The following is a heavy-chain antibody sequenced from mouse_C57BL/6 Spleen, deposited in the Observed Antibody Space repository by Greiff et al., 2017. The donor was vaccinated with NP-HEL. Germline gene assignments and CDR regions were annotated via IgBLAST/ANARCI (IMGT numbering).Heavy chain of an antibody. CDR1: GYTFTSYW. V-gene: IGHV1-7*01. J-gene: IGHJ3*01. CDR3: ASGAYDYAGGFAY. D-gene: IGHD2-4*01. CDR2: INPSSGYT. Sequence: VQLQQSGAELAKPGASVKLSCKASGYTFTSYWMHWVKQRPVQGLEWIGYINPSSGYTKYNQKFKDKATLTADKSSSTAYMQLSSLTYEDSAVYYCASGAYDYAGGFAYWGQGTLVTVSA.